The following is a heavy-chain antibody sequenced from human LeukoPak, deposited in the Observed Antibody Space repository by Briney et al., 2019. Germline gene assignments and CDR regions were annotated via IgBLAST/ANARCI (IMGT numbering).Heavy chain of an antibody. D-gene: IGHD1-1*01. CDR1: GFTFTDYY. CDR3: ARMGRELDC. J-gene: IGHJ4*02. Sequence: NPGGSLRLSCAASGFTFTDYYMTWIRQAPGKGLEWVSYISGSGSNRDYADSVKGRFTISRDNAENSLYLQLNNLRAEDTAVYYCARMGRELDCWGRGTRVTVSS. V-gene: IGHV3-11*01. CDR2: ISGSGSNR.